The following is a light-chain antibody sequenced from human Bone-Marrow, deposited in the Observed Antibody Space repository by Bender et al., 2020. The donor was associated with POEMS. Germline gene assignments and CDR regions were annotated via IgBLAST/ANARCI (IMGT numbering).Light chain of an antibody. CDR1: SSNIGTNP. CDR3: GAWEDSLNGWV. V-gene: IGLV1-44*01. CDR2: INN. Sequence: QSVLTQPPSASGTPGQRVTISCSGSSSNIGTNPVNWYQQLPGTAPKLLIYINNQRPSGVPDRFSGSKSGTSASLAISGLQSGDEADYYCGAWEDSLNGWVFGGGTKLTVL. J-gene: IGLJ3*02.